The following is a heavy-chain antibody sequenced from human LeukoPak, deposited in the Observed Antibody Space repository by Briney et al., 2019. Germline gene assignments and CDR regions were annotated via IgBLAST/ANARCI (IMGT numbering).Heavy chain of an antibody. CDR3: AKVGSSWYYFDY. V-gene: IGHV3-21*04. Sequence: PGGSLRLSCAASGFTFSSYSMNWVRQAPGKELEWVSCISSSSSYTYYADSVKGRFTISRDNAKNSLYLQMNSLRAEDTAVYYCAKVGSSWYYFDYWGQGTLVTVSS. J-gene: IGHJ4*02. CDR1: GFTFSSYS. CDR2: ISSSSSYT. D-gene: IGHD6-13*01.